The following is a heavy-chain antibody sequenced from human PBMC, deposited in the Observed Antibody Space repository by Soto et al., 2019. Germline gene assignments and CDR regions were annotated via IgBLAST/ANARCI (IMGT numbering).Heavy chain of an antibody. Sequence: PGGSLRLSRAAPGFSFFSYSLSWGPQGPGEGGEWVSAISGSGGTTYDADSVKGRFTISRDNSKNMLHLHMNSLRAEDAAIYYCAKFFVATGGSGGWPWYFDYWGQGALVTVSS. CDR3: AKFFVATGGSGGWPWYFDY. D-gene: IGHD6-25*01. J-gene: IGHJ4*02. CDR1: GFSFFSYS. CDR2: ISGSGGTT. V-gene: IGHV3-23*01.